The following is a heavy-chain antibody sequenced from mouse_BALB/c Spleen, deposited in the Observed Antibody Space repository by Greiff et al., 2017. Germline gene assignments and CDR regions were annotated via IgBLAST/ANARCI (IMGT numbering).Heavy chain of an antibody. Sequence: VQLHQSGAELVRPGALVKLSCKASGFNIKDYYMHWVKQRPEQGLEWIGWIDPENGNTIYDPKFQGKASITADTSSNTAYLQLSSLTSEDTAVYYCASPYYYGSSLYAMDYWGQGTSVTVSS. V-gene: IGHV14-1*02. CDR3: ASPYYYGSSLYAMDY. CDR1: GFNIKDYY. D-gene: IGHD1-1*01. J-gene: IGHJ4*01. CDR2: IDPENGNT.